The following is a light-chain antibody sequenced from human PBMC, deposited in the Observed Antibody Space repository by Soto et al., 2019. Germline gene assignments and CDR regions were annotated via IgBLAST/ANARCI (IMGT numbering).Light chain of an antibody. CDR3: QQYGISPWT. V-gene: IGKV3-20*01. J-gene: IGKJ1*01. CDR2: DAS. CDR1: QSVASGH. Sequence: EIVLTQSPGTLSLSPGERATHSCRASQSVASGHLAWYQQTPGQAPRLLVSDASSRATGIPDRFSGTGSETDFTLIISRLEPEDCAVYYCQQYGISPWTFGQGTKVDIK.